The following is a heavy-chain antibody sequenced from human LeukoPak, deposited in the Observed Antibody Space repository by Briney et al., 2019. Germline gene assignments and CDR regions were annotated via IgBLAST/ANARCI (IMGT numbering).Heavy chain of an antibody. D-gene: IGHD6-13*01. CDR3: ARVGAAAGPHAFDI. Sequence: SETLSLTCTVSGGSISSSSYYWGWIRQPPGKGLEWIGSIYYSGSTYYNPSLKSRVTISVDTSKNQFSLKLSSVTAADTAVYYCARVGAAAGPHAFDIWGQGTMVTVSS. V-gene: IGHV4-39*07. CDR1: GGSISSSSYY. J-gene: IGHJ3*02. CDR2: IYYSGST.